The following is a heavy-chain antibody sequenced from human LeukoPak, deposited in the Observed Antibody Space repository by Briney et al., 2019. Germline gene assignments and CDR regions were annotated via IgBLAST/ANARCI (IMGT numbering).Heavy chain of an antibody. CDR2: VNSDESIT. CDR3: ARVSYSSDWYEGGH. J-gene: IGHJ4*02. V-gene: IGHV3-74*01. CDR1: GFTFSSYW. D-gene: IGHD6-19*01. Sequence: AGGSLRLSCAASGFTFSSYWMHWVRQAPGKGLVWVSRVNSDESITTYADSVKGRFTISRGNAKNTLYLQMNSLRAEDTAVYYCARVSYSSDWYEGGHWGQGTLVTVSS.